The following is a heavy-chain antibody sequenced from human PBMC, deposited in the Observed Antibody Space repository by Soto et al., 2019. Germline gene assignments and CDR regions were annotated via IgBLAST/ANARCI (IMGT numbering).Heavy chain of an antibody. J-gene: IGHJ4*02. CDR3: ARDRPSRIPTWESYFDY. CDR2: INAGNGNT. V-gene: IGHV1-3*01. Sequence: ASVKVSCKAPGYTFTSYAMHWVRQAPGQRLEWMGWINAGNGNTKYSQKFQGRVTITRDTSASTAYMELSSLRSEDTAVYYCARDRPSRIPTWESYFDYWGQGTLVTVSS. D-gene: IGHD1-26*01. CDR1: GYTFTSYA.